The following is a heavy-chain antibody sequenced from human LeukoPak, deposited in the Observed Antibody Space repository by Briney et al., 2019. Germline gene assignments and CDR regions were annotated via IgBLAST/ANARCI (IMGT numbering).Heavy chain of an antibody. V-gene: IGHV4-34*01. J-gene: IGHJ6*02. CDR2: INHSGST. CDR1: GGSFSGYY. CDR3: AVRGSRYSSGWSSWSYGMDV. D-gene: IGHD6-13*01. Sequence: SETLSLTCAVYGGSFSGYYWSWIRQPPGKGLEWIGEINHSGSTNYNPSLKSRVTISVDTSKNQFSLKLSSVTAADTAVYYCAVRGSRYSSGWSSWSYGMDVWGQGTTVTVSS.